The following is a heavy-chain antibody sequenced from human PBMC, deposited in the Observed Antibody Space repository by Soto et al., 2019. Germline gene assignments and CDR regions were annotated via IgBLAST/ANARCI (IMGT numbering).Heavy chain of an antibody. J-gene: IGHJ4*02. D-gene: IGHD3-10*01. CDR1: GFTFSSYA. CDR2: ISYDGSNK. V-gene: IGHV3-30-3*01. Sequence: GGSLRLSCAASGFTFSSYAMHWVRQAPGKGLEWVAVISYDGSNKYYADSVKGRFTISRDNSKNTLYLQMNSLRAEDTAVYYCARAPLILSLIDYWGQGTLVTVSS. CDR3: ARAPLILSLIDY.